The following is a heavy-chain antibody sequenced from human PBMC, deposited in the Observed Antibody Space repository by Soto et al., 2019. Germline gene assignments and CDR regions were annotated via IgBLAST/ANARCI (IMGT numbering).Heavy chain of an antibody. D-gene: IGHD4-17*01. Sequence: GGSLRLSCAASGFTFSSYSMNWVRQAPGKGLEWVSSISSSSGYIYYADSVKGRFTISRDNAKNSLYLQMNSLRAEDTAVYYCARDTSGDYVEHDYWGQGTLVTVSS. CDR2: ISSSSGYI. CDR3: ARDTSGDYVEHDY. CDR1: GFTFSSYS. V-gene: IGHV3-21*01. J-gene: IGHJ4*02.